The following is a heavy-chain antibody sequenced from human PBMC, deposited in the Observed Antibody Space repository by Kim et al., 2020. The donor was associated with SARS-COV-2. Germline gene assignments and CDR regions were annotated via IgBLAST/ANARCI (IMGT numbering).Heavy chain of an antibody. CDR1: GGSISSSSYY. CDR3: ARHAALRACFDY. Sequence: SETLSLTCTVSGGSISSSSYYWGWIRQPPGKGLEWIGSIYYSGSTYYNPSLKSRVTISVDTSKNQFSLKLSSVTAADTAVYYCARHAALRACFDYWGQGTLVTVSS. V-gene: IGHV4-39*01. CDR2: IYYSGST. D-gene: IGHD6-25*01. J-gene: IGHJ4*02.